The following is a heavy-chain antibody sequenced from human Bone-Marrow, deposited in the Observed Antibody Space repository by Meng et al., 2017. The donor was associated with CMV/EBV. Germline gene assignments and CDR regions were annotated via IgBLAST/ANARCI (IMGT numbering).Heavy chain of an antibody. V-gene: IGHV4-39*07. Sequence: SETLSLTCTVLDGPIRSSIYNWGWIRQPPGKGLEWIGSIYYSGSTYDNPSLKRRVTISVDTSKNQFSLKLSSVTAAATAVYYCARGYDYSNYGTLYYYYGMDVWGQGTTVTVSS. D-gene: IGHD4-11*01. CDR2: IYYSGST. CDR1: DGPIRSSIYN. CDR3: ARGYDYSNYGTLYYYYGMDV. J-gene: IGHJ6*02.